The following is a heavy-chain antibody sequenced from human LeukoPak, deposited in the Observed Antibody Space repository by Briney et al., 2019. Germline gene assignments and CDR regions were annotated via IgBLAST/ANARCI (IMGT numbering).Heavy chain of an antibody. Sequence: ASVKVSCKSSGFTFTDHYIHWVRQGPGQGLEWMGYIGPHSTFTSSPQEFQGRVTMTRDAPMSTAYMELTRLTSDDTAVYYCVREGEGPLSKDFDYWGQGTLVTVSS. J-gene: IGHJ4*02. CDR2: IGPHSTFT. V-gene: IGHV1-2*02. D-gene: IGHD2/OR15-2a*01. CDR3: VREGEGPLSKDFDY. CDR1: GFTFTDHY.